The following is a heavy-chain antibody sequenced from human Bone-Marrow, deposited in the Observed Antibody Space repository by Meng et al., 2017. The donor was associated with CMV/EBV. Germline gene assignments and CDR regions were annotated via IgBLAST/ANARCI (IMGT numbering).Heavy chain of an antibody. Sequence: SVNVSCKVSGYTFTSYDINWVRQATGQGLEGMGWMNPNRGHTGYAQKFQGRVTMTRDTSISTAYMELTSLKSEDTALYYCARGGGTVRFLEWLNYWGQGNLVTVAS. J-gene: IGHJ4*02. CDR3: ARGGGTVRFLEWLNY. CDR2: MNPNRGHT. V-gene: IGHV1-8*01. CDR1: GYTFTSYD. D-gene: IGHD3-3*01.